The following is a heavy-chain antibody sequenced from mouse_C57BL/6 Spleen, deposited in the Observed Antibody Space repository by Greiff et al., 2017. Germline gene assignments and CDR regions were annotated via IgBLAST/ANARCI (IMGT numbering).Heavy chain of an antibody. CDR2: ISGGGGNT. D-gene: IGHD2-4*01. V-gene: IGHV5-9*01. CDR1: GFTFSSYT. J-gene: IGHJ4*01. Sequence: EVQVVESGGGLVKPGGSLKLSCAASGFTFSSYTMSWVRQTPEKRLEWVATISGGGGNTYYPDSVKGRFTISRDNAKNTLYLQMSSLRSEDTALYYCARPVYDYGAMDYWGQGTSVTVSS. CDR3: ARPVYDYGAMDY.